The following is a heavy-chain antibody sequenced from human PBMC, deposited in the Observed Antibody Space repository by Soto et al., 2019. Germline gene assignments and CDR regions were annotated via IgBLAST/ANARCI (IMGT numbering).Heavy chain of an antibody. CDR2: IIPISGAA. V-gene: IGHV1-69*06. J-gene: IGHJ4*02. D-gene: IGHD1-7*01. Sequence: SVKVSCKASGGTFSNYVVNWVREAPGQGLEWMGRIIPISGAANYAQKFQGRVTITADKSTSTSYMELSSLRSEDTAVYYCARDMTRTVVPYFDFWGQGTLVTVSS. CDR1: GGTFSNYV. CDR3: ARDMTRTVVPYFDF.